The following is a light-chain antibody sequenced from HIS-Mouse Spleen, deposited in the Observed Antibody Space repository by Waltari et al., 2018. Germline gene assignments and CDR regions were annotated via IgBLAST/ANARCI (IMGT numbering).Light chain of an antibody. J-gene: IGLJ2*01. V-gene: IGLV2-11*01. CDR2: DVS. CDR3: CSYAGSYTVV. CDR1: SSDVGGYYY. Sequence: QSALPQPRSVSGSPGPSVTISCTGPSSDVGGYYYVPWYQQHPGKAPKLMIYDVSKRPSGVPDRFSGSKSGNTASLTISGLQAEDEADYYCCSYAGSYTVVFGGGTKLTVL.